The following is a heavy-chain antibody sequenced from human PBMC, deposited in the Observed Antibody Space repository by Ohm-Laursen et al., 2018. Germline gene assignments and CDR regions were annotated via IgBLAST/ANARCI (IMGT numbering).Heavy chain of an antibody. D-gene: IGHD3-3*01. CDR3: AKDYEAFWSGYTTLDY. J-gene: IGHJ4*02. CDR2: ISYDGSNK. Sequence: SLRLSCAASGFTFSSYGMHWVRQAPGKGLEWVAVISYDGSNKYYADSVKGRFTISRDNSKNTLYPQMNSLRAEDTAVYYCAKDYEAFWSGYTTLDYWGQGTLVTVSS. CDR1: GFTFSSYG. V-gene: IGHV3-30*18.